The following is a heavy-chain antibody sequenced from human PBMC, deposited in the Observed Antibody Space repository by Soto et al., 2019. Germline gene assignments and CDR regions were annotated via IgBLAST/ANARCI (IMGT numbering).Heavy chain of an antibody. D-gene: IGHD6-19*01. J-gene: IGHJ4*02. CDR2: ISYDGSSE. V-gene: IGHV3-30*03. CDR1: GFTFSSYG. Sequence: QVQLVESGGGVVQPGRSLRLSCAASGFTFSSYGMHWVRQAPGKGLEWVAVISYDGSSEYYADSVKGRFTISRDNSKNTLYLQMNSLRPEDTAVCYCARDAQWLAYFDYWGQGTLITVSS. CDR3: ARDAQWLAYFDY.